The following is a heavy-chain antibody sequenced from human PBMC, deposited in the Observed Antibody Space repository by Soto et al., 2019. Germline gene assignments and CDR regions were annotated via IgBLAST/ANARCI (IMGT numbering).Heavy chain of an antibody. CDR3: ASGGILTGYKNWFDP. Sequence: ASETLSLTCAVYGGSFSGYYWSWIRQPPGKGLEWIGEINHSGSTNYNPSLKSRVTISVDTSKNQFSLKLSSVAAADTAVYYCASGGILTGYKNWFDPWGQGTLVTVSS. V-gene: IGHV4-34*01. CDR2: INHSGST. D-gene: IGHD3-9*01. CDR1: GGSFSGYY. J-gene: IGHJ5*02.